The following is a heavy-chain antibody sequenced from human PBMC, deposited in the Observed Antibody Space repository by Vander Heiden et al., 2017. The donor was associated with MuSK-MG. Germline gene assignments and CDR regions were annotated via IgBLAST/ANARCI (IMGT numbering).Heavy chain of an antibody. V-gene: IGHV3-74*01. CDR3: TRALRGDYVV. J-gene: IGHJ4*02. CDR1: GFTFSSYW. CDR2: INTDGSST. Sequence: EVQLVESGGGLVQPGGSLRLSCAASGFTFSSYWMYWVPQAPWKGLVWVSHINTDGSSTSYADSVKGRFTISRDNAKNTLHLQMNSLRAEDTAVYYCTRALRGDYVVWGQGTLVTVSS. D-gene: IGHD4-17*01.